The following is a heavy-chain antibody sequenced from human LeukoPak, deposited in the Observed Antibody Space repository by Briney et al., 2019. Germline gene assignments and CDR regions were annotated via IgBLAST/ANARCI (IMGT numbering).Heavy chain of an antibody. Sequence: GASVKVSCKASGGTFSSYAISWVRQAPGQGLEWMGGIIPIFGTANYAQKFQGRVTITADESTSTAYMELSSLRSEDTAVYYCARSGTSGNAFDIWGQGTMVTVSS. D-gene: IGHD1-1*01. CDR2: IIPIFGTA. CDR1: GGTFSSYA. J-gene: IGHJ3*02. CDR3: ARSGTSGNAFDI. V-gene: IGHV1-69*13.